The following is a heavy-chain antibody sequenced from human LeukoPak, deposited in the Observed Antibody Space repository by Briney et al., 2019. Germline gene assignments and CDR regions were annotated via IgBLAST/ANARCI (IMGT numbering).Heavy chain of an antibody. D-gene: IGHD3-22*01. CDR3: AKIPTRYDSSGYEIDY. V-gene: IGHV3-23*01. Sequence: GGSLRLSCAASGFTFNNYAMNWVRQAPGKGLEWVSAISGSGGSTYYADSVKGRFTISRDNSKNTLYLQMNSLRAEDTAVYYCAKIPTRYDSSGYEIDYWGQGTLVTVSS. J-gene: IGHJ4*02. CDR1: GFTFNNYA. CDR2: ISGSGGST.